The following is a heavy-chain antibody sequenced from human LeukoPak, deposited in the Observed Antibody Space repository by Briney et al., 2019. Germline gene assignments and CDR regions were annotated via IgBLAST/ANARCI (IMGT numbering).Heavy chain of an antibody. Sequence: GGSLRLSCAASGFTFSSYSMNWVRQAPGKGLEWVSSISSSSSYIYYADSVTGRFTISRDNAKNSLYLQMSSLRAEDTAVYYCASSRNPGSGSYPFDYWGQGTLVTVSS. CDR3: ASSRNPGSGSYPFDY. J-gene: IGHJ4*02. D-gene: IGHD3-10*01. CDR1: GFTFSSYS. CDR2: ISSSSSYI. V-gene: IGHV3-21*01.